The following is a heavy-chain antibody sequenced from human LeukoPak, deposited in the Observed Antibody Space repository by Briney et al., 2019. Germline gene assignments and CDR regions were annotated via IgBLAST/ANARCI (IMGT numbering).Heavy chain of an antibody. Sequence: ASVKVSCKASGYTFTSYAMNWVRQAPGQGLEWMGWINPNSGGTNYAQKFQGRVTMTRDTSISTAYMELSRLRSDDTAVYYCARVGRSSSWGHCNWFDPWGQGTLVTVSS. CDR3: ARVGRSSSWGHCNWFDP. CDR1: GYTFTSYA. D-gene: IGHD6-13*01. J-gene: IGHJ5*02. CDR2: INPNSGGT. V-gene: IGHV1-2*02.